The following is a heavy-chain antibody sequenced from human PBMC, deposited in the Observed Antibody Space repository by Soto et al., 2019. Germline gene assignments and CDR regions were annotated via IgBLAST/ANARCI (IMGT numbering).Heavy chain of an antibody. J-gene: IGHJ6*02. Sequence: VGSLRLSCAASGFTFSNYGMHWVRQTPGKGLEWVALILYDGSNKYYADSVKGRFTISRDNSKNTLYLQVSSLRAEDTAVYYCAAEKYRETSGPTTSQGSKEGYYYYYGMDVWGQGTTVTVSS. D-gene: IGHD1-1*01. CDR1: GFTFSNYG. V-gene: IGHV3-30*03. CDR2: ILYDGSNK. CDR3: AAEKYRETSGPTTSQGSKEGYYYYYGMDV.